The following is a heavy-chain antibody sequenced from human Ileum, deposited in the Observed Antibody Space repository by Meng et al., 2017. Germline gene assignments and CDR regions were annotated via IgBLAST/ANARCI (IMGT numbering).Heavy chain of an antibody. CDR1: GGSFSGYY. J-gene: IGHJ4*02. CDR2: INHSGST. D-gene: IGHD4-17*01. V-gene: IGHV4-34*01. Sequence: SETLSLTCAVYGGSFSGYYWSWIRQPPGKGLEWIGEINHSGSTNYNPSLKSRVTISVDTSKNQFSLKPSSVTAADTAVYYCARAQVYTVTTSPFDYWGQGTLVTVSS. CDR3: ARAQVYTVTTSPFDY.